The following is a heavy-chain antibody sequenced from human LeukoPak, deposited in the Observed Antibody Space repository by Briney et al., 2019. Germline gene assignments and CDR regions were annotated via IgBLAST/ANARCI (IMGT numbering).Heavy chain of an antibody. D-gene: IGHD3-22*01. J-gene: IGHJ3*02. CDR2: ISSNGGST. CDR3: VSSSGYYLYYAFDI. V-gene: IGHV3-64D*06. CDR1: GFTFSSYP. Sequence: PGGSLRLSCVVSGFTFSSYPMHWVRQAPGKGLEYVSAISSNGGSTYYAGSVKGRFTISRDNSKNTLYLQMSSLRAEDTAVYYCVSSSGYYLYYAFDIWGQGTMVTVSS.